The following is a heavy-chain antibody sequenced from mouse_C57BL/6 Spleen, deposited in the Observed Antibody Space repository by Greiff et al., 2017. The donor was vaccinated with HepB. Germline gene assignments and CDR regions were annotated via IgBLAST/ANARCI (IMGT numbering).Heavy chain of an antibody. V-gene: IGHV1-52*01. D-gene: IGHD2-3*01. Sequence: QVQLKQPGAELVRPGSSVKLSCKASGYTFTSYWMHWVKQRPIQGLEWIGNIDPSDSETHYNQKFKDKATLTVDKSSSTAYMQLSSLTSEDSAVYYCARSRDDGYPAWFAYWGQGTLVTVSA. J-gene: IGHJ3*01. CDR3: ARSRDDGYPAWFAY. CDR1: GYTFTSYW. CDR2: IDPSDSET.